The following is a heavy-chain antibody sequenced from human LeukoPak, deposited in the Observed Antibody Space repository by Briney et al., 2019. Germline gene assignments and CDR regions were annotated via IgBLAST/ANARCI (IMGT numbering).Heavy chain of an antibody. CDR1: GYNFTSYW. J-gene: IGHJ4*02. CDR2: IDPSDSYT. D-gene: IGHD3-9*01. V-gene: IGHV5-10-1*01. Sequence: GASLKISCKGSGYNFTSYWISWGRQLPGKGLEWMGRIDPSDSYTNYSPSFQGHVTISADKSISTAYLQWSSLKASDTAMYYCARLEGDDILTGYYLPMYYFDYWGQGTLVTVSS. CDR3: ARLEGDDILTGYYLPMYYFDY.